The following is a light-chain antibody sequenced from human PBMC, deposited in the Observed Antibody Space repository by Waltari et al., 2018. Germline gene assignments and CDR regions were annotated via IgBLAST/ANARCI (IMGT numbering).Light chain of an antibody. CDR2: EGS. CDR1: GSDVGSYSL. Sequence: QSALTQPASVSGFPGQSITISCSGTGSDVGSYSLVSWYQKQPGKAPKLTIYEGSERPSGVSSRFSGAKSGDTASLTISGLQPEDEADYYCCSYAGSNSWVFGGGTKLTVL. J-gene: IGLJ3*02. V-gene: IGLV2-23*01. CDR3: CSYAGSNSWV.